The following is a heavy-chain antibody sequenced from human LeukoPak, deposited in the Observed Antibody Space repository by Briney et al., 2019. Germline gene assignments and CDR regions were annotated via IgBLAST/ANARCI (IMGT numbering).Heavy chain of an antibody. CDR1: GGSINSSSYY. J-gene: IGHJ4*02. V-gene: IGHV4-39*07. Sequence: PSETLSLTCTVSGGSINSSSYYWGWIRQPPGKGLEWIGSIFYSGNTYDNPSLKSRVTISVDTSKNQLSLKLRSVTAADTAVYYCARERREQLLPPYTRLVTYFDYWGQGTLVTVSS. CDR2: IFYSGNT. D-gene: IGHD1-26*01. CDR3: ARERREQLLPPYTRLVTYFDY.